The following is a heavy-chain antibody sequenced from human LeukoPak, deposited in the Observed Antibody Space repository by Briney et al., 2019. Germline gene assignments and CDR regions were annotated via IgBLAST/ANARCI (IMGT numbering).Heavy chain of an antibody. Sequence: SETLSLTCTVSGGSISSYYWSWIRQPPGKGLEWIGYIYYSGSTNYNPSLKSRVTISVDTSKNQFSLKLSSVTAADTAVYYCARVRDYTPVLDYWGQGTLVTVSS. CDR2: IYYSGST. CDR1: GGSISSYY. J-gene: IGHJ4*02. D-gene: IGHD4-11*01. CDR3: ARVRDYTPVLDY. V-gene: IGHV4-59*01.